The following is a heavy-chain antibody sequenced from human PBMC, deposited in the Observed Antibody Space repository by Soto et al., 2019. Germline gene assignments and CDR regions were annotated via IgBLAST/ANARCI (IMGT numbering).Heavy chain of an antibody. V-gene: IGHV3-64*01. CDR3: AREIEIFLEWLSPRYYYYYMDV. J-gene: IGHJ6*03. CDR2: ISSNGGST. Sequence: HPGGSLRLSCAASGFTFSSYAMHWVRQAPGKGLEYVSAISSNGGSTYYANSVKGRFTISRDNSKNTLYLQMGSLRAEDMAVYYCAREIEIFLEWLSPRYYYYYMDVWGKGTKVTVS. D-gene: IGHD3-3*01. CDR1: GFTFSSYA.